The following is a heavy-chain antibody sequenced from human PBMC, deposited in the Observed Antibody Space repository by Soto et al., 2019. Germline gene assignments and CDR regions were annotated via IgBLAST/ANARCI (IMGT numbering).Heavy chain of an antibody. D-gene: IGHD4-17*01. CDR3: SGGENDYDYYYYCHLDV. V-gene: IGHV3-73*02. J-gene: IGHJ6*04. CDR1: GFTFSGSV. Sequence: EVQLVESGGGLVQPGGSLKLSCAASGFTFSGSVIHWVRQAPGKGLEWVGRIRSKANGYATAYGPTVKGRFTIYRADSRNTAFLQMSSLKIEDTAVYYCSGGENDYDYYYYCHLDVWGKGNTVTVSS. CDR2: IRSKANGYAT.